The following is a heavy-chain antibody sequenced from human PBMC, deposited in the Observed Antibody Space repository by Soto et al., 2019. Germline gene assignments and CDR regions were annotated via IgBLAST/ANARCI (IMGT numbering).Heavy chain of an antibody. V-gene: IGHV3-30-3*01. D-gene: IGHD6-25*01. Sequence: QVQLVESGGGVVQPGRSLRLSCAASGFTFSSYAMHWVRQAPGKGLEWVAVISYDGSNKYYADSVKGRFTISRDNSKNTLYLQMNSLRDEDTAVYYCARDGGSSGKNWFAPWGQGTLVTVSS. CDR3: ARDGGSSGKNWFAP. CDR2: ISYDGSNK. J-gene: IGHJ5*02. CDR1: GFTFSSYA.